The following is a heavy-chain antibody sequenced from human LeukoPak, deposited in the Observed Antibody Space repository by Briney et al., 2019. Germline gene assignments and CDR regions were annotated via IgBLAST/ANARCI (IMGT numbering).Heavy chain of an antibody. D-gene: IGHD2-2*01. CDR2: ISYDGSNK. V-gene: IGHV3-30*03. CDR1: GFTFSSYS. Sequence: GGSLRLSCAASGFTFSSYSMNWVRQAPGKGLEWVAVISYDGSNKYYADSVKGRFTISRDNSKNTLYLQMNSLRAEDTAVYYCARARSSTGGCFDYWGQGTLVTVSS. CDR3: ARARSSTGGCFDY. J-gene: IGHJ4*02.